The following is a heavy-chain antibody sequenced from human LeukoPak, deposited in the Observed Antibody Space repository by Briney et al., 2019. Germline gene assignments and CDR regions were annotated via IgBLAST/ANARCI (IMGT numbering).Heavy chain of an antibody. CDR2: INSDGSST. D-gene: IGHD5-12*01. V-gene: IGHV3-74*01. Sequence: GGSLRLSCPASGFTFSSYWMHWVRQAPGKGLVWVSRINSDGSSTSYADSVKGRFTISRDNAKNTLYLQMSSLRAEDTAVYYCAREGATDWYFHLWGRGTLVTVYS. CDR1: GFTFSSYW. J-gene: IGHJ2*01. CDR3: AREGATDWYFHL.